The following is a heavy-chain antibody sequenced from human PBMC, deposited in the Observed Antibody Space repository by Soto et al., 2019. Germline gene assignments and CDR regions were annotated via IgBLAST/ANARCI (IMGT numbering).Heavy chain of an antibody. CDR1: GGTFSSYA. Sequence: QVQLVQSGAEVKKPGSSVKVSCKASGGTFSSYAISWVRQAPGQGLEWMGGIIPIFGTANYAQKFQGRVTITADESTSTAYMELSSLRSEDTAVYYCASSGGPYYSSTSCYGWFDPWGQGTLVTVSS. D-gene: IGHD2-2*01. V-gene: IGHV1-69*01. CDR3: ASSGGPYYSSTSCYGWFDP. J-gene: IGHJ5*02. CDR2: IIPIFGTA.